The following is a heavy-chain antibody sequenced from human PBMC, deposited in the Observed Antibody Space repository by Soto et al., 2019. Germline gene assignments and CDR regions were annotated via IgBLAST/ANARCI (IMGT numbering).Heavy chain of an antibody. J-gene: IGHJ4*02. D-gene: IGHD2-8*02. Sequence: SETLSLTCAVYGGSFSGYYWNWVREPPGKGLEWIGEINHSGSTNYNPSLKSRVTISVDTSKNQFSLKLTSVTAADTAVYYCARDKITGLFDYWGQGILVTVSS. V-gene: IGHV4-34*01. CDR2: INHSGST. CDR1: GGSFSGYY. CDR3: ARDKITGLFDY.